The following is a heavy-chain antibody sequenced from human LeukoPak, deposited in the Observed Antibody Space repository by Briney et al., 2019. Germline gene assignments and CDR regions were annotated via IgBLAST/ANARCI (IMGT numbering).Heavy chain of an antibody. Sequence: SETLSLTCTVSGVSISSYYWSWIRQPPGKGLEWIGYIYYSGNTNYNPSLKSRVTTSVDTSKNQFSLKLSSVTAADTAVYYCARDQAYYDILTDEGGFFDYWGQGTLVTVSS. CDR2: IYYSGNT. J-gene: IGHJ4*02. V-gene: IGHV4-59*12. CDR3: ARDQAYYDILTDEGGFFDY. D-gene: IGHD3-9*01. CDR1: GVSISSYY.